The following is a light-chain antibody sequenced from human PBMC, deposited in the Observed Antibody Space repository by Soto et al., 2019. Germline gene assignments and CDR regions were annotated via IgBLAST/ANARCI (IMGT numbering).Light chain of an antibody. CDR3: LQRVQLPWT. Sequence: DIVMTQTPLSLSVTPGQPASISCKSSQSLLHSDGKTYFYWYLQKPGQPPQLLIYEVSNRFSGVPYRLRGSGSGTAFTLKISRVEAEDVGVYHCLQRVQLPWTFGQGTKVEIK. V-gene: IGKV2D-29*01. CDR1: QSLLHSDGKTY. J-gene: IGKJ1*01. CDR2: EVS.